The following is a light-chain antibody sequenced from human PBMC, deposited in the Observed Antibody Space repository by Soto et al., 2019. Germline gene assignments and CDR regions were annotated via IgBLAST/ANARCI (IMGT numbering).Light chain of an antibody. V-gene: IGLV3-21*04. CDR1: NIGSKS. CDR3: QVWDSSSDPWV. Sequence: SYELTQPPSVSVAPGKTARITCGGNNIGSKSVHWYQQKPGQAPVLVIYYDSDRPSGIPERFSGSNSGNTATLTISRVEAXXXXXXXCQVWDSSSDPWVFGGGTKLTV. CDR2: YDS. J-gene: IGLJ3*02.